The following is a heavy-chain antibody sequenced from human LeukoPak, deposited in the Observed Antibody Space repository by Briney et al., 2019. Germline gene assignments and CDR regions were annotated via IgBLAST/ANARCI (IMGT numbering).Heavy chain of an antibody. CDR3: ARFPYDISGYYL. J-gene: IGHJ5*02. D-gene: IGHD3-22*01. CDR2: INHSGST. V-gene: IGHV4-34*01. Sequence: SETLSLTCAVYGGSFSGYYWSWIRQPPGKGLEWIGEINHSGSTNYNPSLKSRVTISVDTSKNQFSLKLSSVTAADTAVYYCARFPYDISGYYLWGQGTLVTVSS. CDR1: GGSFSGYY.